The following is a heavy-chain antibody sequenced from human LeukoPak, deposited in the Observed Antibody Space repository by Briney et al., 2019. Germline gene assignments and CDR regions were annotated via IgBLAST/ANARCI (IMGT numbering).Heavy chain of an antibody. CDR1: GFTFSSYG. J-gene: IGHJ4*02. D-gene: IGHD5-12*01. CDR3: ASGYSGYDELIFDY. Sequence: HPGRSLRLSCAASGFTFSSYGMHWVRQAPGKGLEWVAVISYDGSNKYYADSVKGRFTISRDNSKNTLYLQMNSLRAEDTAVYYCASGYSGYDELIFDYWGQGTLVTVSS. V-gene: IGHV3-30*03. CDR2: ISYDGSNK.